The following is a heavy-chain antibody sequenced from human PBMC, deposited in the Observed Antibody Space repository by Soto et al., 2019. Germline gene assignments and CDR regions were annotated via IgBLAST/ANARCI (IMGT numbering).Heavy chain of an antibody. CDR1: GGPISSGDYY. CDR2: IYYSGNT. J-gene: IGHJ6*02. Sequence: SETLYLTCTISGGPISSGDYYWSWIRQPPGKGLEWIGYIYYSGNTYYNPSLKSRVTISVDTSKNQFSLKLSSVTAADTAVYYCARDGMPVWGQGTSVSVS. V-gene: IGHV4-30-4*01. CDR3: ARDGMPV.